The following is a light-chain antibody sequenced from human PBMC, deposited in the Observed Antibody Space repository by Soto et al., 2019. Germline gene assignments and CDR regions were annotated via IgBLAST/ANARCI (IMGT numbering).Light chain of an antibody. Sequence: DIQMTQSPSTLYASVGDRVTITCRASQSISDLLSWYQQKPGKAPKLLIYTASNLESGVPFRFSGSGSGTAFALTISRLQPDDLATYYCQQFHRYPWTFGQGTKGAIK. CDR2: TAS. J-gene: IGKJ1*01. CDR1: QSISDL. V-gene: IGKV1-5*03. CDR3: QQFHRYPWT.